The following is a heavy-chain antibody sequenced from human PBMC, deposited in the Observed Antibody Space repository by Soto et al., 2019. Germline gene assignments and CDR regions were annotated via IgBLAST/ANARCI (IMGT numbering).Heavy chain of an antibody. CDR3: ASRTANGLDF. Sequence: QLQLQESGSRLVKPSQTLSLTCVVSGATLSSGGYSWSWIRQPPGKGLECIGYIYQSGSSYYNPSLKGWVPMSLAKSKSQFSPGLSSVTAADTALYYCASRTANGLDFWGQGTLVTVSS. CDR1: GATLSSGGYS. V-gene: IGHV4-30-2*01. D-gene: IGHD2-21*02. CDR2: IYQSGSS. J-gene: IGHJ4*02.